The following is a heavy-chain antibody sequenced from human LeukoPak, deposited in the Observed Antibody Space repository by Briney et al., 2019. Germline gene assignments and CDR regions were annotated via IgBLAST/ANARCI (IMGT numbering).Heavy chain of an antibody. CDR2: ISSSSSTI. V-gene: IGHV3-48*01. Sequence: GGSLRLSCAASGFTFSSYSMNWVRQAPGKGLEWVSYISSSSSTIYYADSVKGRFTISRDNAKNSLYLQMNSLRAEDTAVYYCARLSIVFGIYDILTGYQSNGNWFDPWGQGTLVTVSS. CDR3: ARLSIVFGIYDILTGYQSNGNWFDP. D-gene: IGHD3-9*01. CDR1: GFTFSSYS. J-gene: IGHJ5*02.